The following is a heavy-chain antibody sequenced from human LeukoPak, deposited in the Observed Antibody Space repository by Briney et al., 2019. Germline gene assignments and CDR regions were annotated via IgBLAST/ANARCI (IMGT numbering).Heavy chain of an antibody. D-gene: IGHD1-1*01. J-gene: IGHJ4*02. CDR2: ISNSGSYI. CDR1: GFTFSDYY. V-gene: IGHV3-11*04. CDR3: AMKGGRGKTGRGGLDN. Sequence: PGGSLRLSCAASGFTFSDYYMSWVRQTPGKGLEWLSYISNSGSYIDYADSVKGRFTISRDNAKHSLYLQMNSLRADDEAVYYGAMKGGRGKTGRGGLDNWGQGALVTVSA.